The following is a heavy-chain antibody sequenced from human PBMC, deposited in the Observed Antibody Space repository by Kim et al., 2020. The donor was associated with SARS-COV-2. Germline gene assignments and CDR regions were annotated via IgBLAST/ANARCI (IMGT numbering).Heavy chain of an antibody. CDR2: IWYDGSNK. CDR3: ARDAEVRAADTFHYYYYGMDV. D-gene: IGHD6-13*01. Sequence: GGSLRLSCAASGFTFSSYGMHWVRQAPGKGLEWVAVIWYDGSNKYYADSVKGRFTISRDNSKNTLYLQMNSLRAEDTAVYYCARDAEVRAADTFHYYYYGMDVWGQGTTVTVSS. CDR1: GFTFSSYG. V-gene: IGHV3-33*01. J-gene: IGHJ6*02.